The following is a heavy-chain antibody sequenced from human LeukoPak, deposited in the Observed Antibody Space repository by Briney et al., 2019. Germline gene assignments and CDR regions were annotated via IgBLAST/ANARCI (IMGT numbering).Heavy chain of an antibody. CDR2: INPNSGGT. CDR1: GGTFSSYA. D-gene: IGHD2-2*01. J-gene: IGHJ3*02. Sequence: ASVKVSCKASGGTFSSYAISWVRQAPGQGLEWMGWINPNSGGTNYAQKFQGRVTMTRDTSISTAYMELSRLRSDDTAVYYCARYYRYCSSTSCYADAFDIWGQGTMVTVSS. V-gene: IGHV1-2*02. CDR3: ARYYRYCSSTSCYADAFDI.